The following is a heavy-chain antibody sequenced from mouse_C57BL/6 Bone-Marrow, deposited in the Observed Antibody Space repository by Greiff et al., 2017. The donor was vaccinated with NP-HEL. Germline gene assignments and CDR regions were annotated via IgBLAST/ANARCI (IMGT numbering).Heavy chain of an antibody. J-gene: IGHJ2*01. V-gene: IGHV3-6*01. CDR2: ISYDGSN. Sequence: EVQVVESGPGLVKPSQSLSLTCSVTGYSITSGYYWNWIRQFPGNKLEWMGYISYDGSNNYNPSLKNRISITPDTSRNQFFLKLNSVTTEDTATYYCTRHYFDYWGQGTTLTVSS. CDR1: GYSITSGYY. CDR3: TRHYFDY.